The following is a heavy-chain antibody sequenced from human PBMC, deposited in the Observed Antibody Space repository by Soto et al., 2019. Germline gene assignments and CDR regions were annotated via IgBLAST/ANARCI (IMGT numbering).Heavy chain of an antibody. CDR3: TRSSGSCTNGVCHDY. CDR2: IRSKANSYAT. Sequence: GGSLRLSCAASGFTFSGSAMHWVRQASGKGLEWVGRIRSKANSYATAYAASVKGRFTISRDDSKNTAYLQMNSLKTEDKAVYYCTRSSGSCTNGVCHDYWGQGTLVTVSS. CDR1: GFTFSGSA. D-gene: IGHD2-8*01. J-gene: IGHJ4*02. V-gene: IGHV3-73*01.